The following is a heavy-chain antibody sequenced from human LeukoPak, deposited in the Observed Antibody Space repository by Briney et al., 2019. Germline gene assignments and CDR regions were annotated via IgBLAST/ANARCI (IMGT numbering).Heavy chain of an antibody. D-gene: IGHD5-24*01. V-gene: IGHV1-46*01. Sequence: ASVKVSCKASGYTFTSYYMHWVRQAPGQGLEWMGIINPSGGSTSYAQKFQGRVTMTRDTSTSTVYMELSSLRSEDTAVYYCARVRMAVYYYYYGMDVWGQGTTVTASS. J-gene: IGHJ6*02. CDR3: ARVRMAVYYYYYGMDV. CDR1: GYTFTSYY. CDR2: INPSGGST.